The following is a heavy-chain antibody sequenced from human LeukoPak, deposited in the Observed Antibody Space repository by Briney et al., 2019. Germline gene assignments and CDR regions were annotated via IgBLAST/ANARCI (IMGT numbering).Heavy chain of an antibody. J-gene: IGHJ4*02. Sequence: PGGSLRLSCAASGFTFSSYGMHWVRQAPGKGLEWVAIISYDGSNKYYADSVKGRFTISRDNSKNTLYLQMNSLRAEDTAVYYCAKDLASGSYTDYWGQGTLVTVSS. V-gene: IGHV3-30*18. CDR1: GFTFSSYG. D-gene: IGHD1-26*01. CDR3: AKDLASGSYTDY. CDR2: ISYDGSNK.